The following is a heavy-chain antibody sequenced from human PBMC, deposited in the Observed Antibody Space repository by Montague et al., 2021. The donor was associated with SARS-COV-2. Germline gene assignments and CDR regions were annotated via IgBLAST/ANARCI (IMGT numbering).Heavy chain of an antibody. V-gene: IGHV4-39*01. CDR2: IYYSGST. CDR3: ARGLYNWNYEHWFDT. CDR1: GGSVGSSHYY. Sequence: SETLSLTCTVSGGSVGSSHYYWAWIRQPPGKGLEWIGTIYYSGSTYYNPSPRSRVTIDVDASTNQFSLKLHPVTAADTAVYFCARGLYNWNYEHWFDTWGQGTLATVSS. D-gene: IGHD1-7*01. J-gene: IGHJ5*02.